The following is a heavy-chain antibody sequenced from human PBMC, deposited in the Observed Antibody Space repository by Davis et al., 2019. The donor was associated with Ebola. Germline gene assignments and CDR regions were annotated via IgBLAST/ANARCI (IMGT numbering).Heavy chain of an antibody. CDR3: ARRGTERTGGVKAMDV. CDR1: GGTFSSYA. Sequence: SVKVSCKASGGTFSSYAISWVRQAPGHGLEWMGGLIPIFGTANYAQKFQGRVTITADESTSTAYMELSSLRSEDTAVYYCARRGTERTGGVKAMDVWGQGTTVTVSS. D-gene: IGHD2-8*02. V-gene: IGHV1-69*13. CDR2: LIPIFGTA. J-gene: IGHJ6*02.